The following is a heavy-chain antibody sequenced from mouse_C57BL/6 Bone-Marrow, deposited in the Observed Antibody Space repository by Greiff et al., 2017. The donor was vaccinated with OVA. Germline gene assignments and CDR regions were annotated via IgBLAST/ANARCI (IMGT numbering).Heavy chain of an antibody. V-gene: IGHV1-81*01. CDR1: GYTFTSYG. D-gene: IGHD4-1*01. CDR3: ARLKLIYFDY. Sequence: VQRVESGAELARPGASVKLSCKASGYTFTSYGISWVKQRTGQGLEWIGEIYPRSGNTYYNEKFKGKATLTADKSSSTAYMELRSLTSEDSAVYFCARLKLIYFDYWGQGTTLTVSS. J-gene: IGHJ2*01. CDR2: IYPRSGNT.